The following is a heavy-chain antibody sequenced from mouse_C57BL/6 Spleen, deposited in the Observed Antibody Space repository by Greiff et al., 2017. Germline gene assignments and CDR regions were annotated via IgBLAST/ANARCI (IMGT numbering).Heavy chain of an antibody. V-gene: IGHV2-2*01. CDR1: GFSLTSYG. CDR3: ARERGLRGLWFDY. CDR2: IWSGGST. J-gene: IGHJ2*01. D-gene: IGHD1-1*01. Sequence: VQRVESGPGLVQPSQSLSITCTVSGFSLTSYGVHWVRQSPGTGLEWLGVIWSGGSTDYNAAFISRLSISKDNSKSQVFFKMNSLQADDTAIYYCARERGLRGLWFDYWGQGTTLTVSS.